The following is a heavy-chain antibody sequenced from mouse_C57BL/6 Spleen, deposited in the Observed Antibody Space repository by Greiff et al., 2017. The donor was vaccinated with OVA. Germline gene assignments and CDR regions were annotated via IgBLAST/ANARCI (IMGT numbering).Heavy chain of an antibody. CDR3: TGDSYYYGSSYVEYFDV. D-gene: IGHD1-1*01. J-gene: IGHJ1*03. Sequence: EVKLMESGGGLVQPGGSMKLSCVASGFTFSNYWMNWVRQSPEKGLEWVAQIRLKSDNYATHYAESVKGRFTISRDDSKSSVYLQMNNLRAEDTGIYYCTGDSYYYGSSYVEYFDVWGTGTTVTVSS. CDR2: IRLKSDNYAT. CDR1: GFTFSNYW. V-gene: IGHV6-3*01.